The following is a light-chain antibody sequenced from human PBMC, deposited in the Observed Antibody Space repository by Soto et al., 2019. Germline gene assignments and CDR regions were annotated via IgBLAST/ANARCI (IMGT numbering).Light chain of an antibody. V-gene: IGKV3-20*01. CDR3: QQYGSSLYT. CDR2: GAS. J-gene: IGKJ2*01. Sequence: EIVLTQSPGTLSLSPGERATLSCRASQSVSSSYLAWYQQKPGQAPRLLIYGASSTDTGIPDRFSGSGSGTDCTLTISRLEPEDFAVYYCQQYGSSLYTFGQGTKLEIK. CDR1: QSVSSSY.